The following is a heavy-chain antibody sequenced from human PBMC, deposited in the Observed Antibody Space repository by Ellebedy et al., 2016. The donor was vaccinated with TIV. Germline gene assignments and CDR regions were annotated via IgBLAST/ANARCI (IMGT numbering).Heavy chain of an antibody. J-gene: IGHJ5*02. CDR1: GFTFSSYW. V-gene: IGHV3-7*01. Sequence: GESLKISCAASGFTFSSYWMSWVRQAPGKGPEWVANIKEDGSEKNYVDSVKGRFTISRDNAKNSLYLQMNSLRADDTAVYYCVRAVPNWFDPWGQGTLVTVSS. CDR2: IKEDGSEK. CDR3: VRAVPNWFDP.